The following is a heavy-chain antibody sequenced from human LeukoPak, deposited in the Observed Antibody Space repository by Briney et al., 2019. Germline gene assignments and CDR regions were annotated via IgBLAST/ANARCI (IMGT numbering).Heavy chain of an antibody. D-gene: IGHD2-15*01. CDR3: ARDGHRYCSGGSCPYYYGMDV. J-gene: IGHJ6*02. Sequence: GGSLRLSCAASGFTFSDYYMSWIRQAPGKGLEWVSYISSSGSTIYYADSVKGRFTISRDNAKNSLYLQMNSLRAEDAAVYYCARDGHRYCSGGSCPYYYGMDVWGQGTTVTVSS. CDR1: GFTFSDYY. V-gene: IGHV3-11*01. CDR2: ISSSGSTI.